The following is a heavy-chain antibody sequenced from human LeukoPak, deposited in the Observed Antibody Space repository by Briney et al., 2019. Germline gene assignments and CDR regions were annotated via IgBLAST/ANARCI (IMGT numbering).Heavy chain of an antibody. CDR3: ASQRRGYSSYFDY. V-gene: IGHV4-61*02. CDR1: GGSISSGSYY. CDR2: IYTSGST. J-gene: IGHJ4*02. Sequence: SQTPSLTCTVSGGSISSGSYYWSWIRQPAGKGLEWIGRIYTSGSTNYNPSLKSRVTISVDTSKNQFSLKLSSVTAADTAVYYCASQRRGYSSYFDYWGQGTLVTVSS. D-gene: IGHD5-18*01.